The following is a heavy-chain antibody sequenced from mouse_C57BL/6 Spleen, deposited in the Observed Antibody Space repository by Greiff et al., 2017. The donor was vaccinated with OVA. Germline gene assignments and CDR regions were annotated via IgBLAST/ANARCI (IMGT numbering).Heavy chain of an antibody. CDR2: IRSKSSNYAT. J-gene: IGHJ3*01. Sequence: EVQLVESGGGLVQPKGSLKLSCAASGFTFNTYAMHWVRQAPGKGLEWVARIRSKSSNYATYYADSVKDRFTISRDDSQSMLYLQMNNLKTEDTAMYYCVREGELLRCPWFAYWGQGTLVTVSA. D-gene: IGHD1-1*01. CDR3: VREGELLRCPWFAY. V-gene: IGHV10-3*01. CDR1: GFTFNTYA.